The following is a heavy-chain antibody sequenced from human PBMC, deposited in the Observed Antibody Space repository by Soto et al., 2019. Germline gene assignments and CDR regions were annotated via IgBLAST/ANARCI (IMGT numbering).Heavy chain of an antibody. CDR1: GYSFTSYW. D-gene: IGHD3-3*01. CDR3: AGGAVGYYDFWSGYPPSGMDV. J-gene: IGHJ6*02. Sequence: GESLKISCKGSGYSFTSYWIGWVRQMPGKGLEWMGIIYPGDSDTRYSPSFQGQVTISADKSISTAYLQWSSLKASDTATYYCAGGAVGYYDFWSGYPPSGMDVWGQGTTVTVSS. CDR2: IYPGDSDT. V-gene: IGHV5-51*01.